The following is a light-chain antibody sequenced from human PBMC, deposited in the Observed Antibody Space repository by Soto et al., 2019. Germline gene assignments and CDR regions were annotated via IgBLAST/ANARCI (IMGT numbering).Light chain of an antibody. V-gene: IGKV3-15*01. CDR3: QHYNSYSEA. CDR1: QSVGSN. J-gene: IGKJ1*01. Sequence: EIVMTQSPATLSVSPGDGATLSCRASQSVGSNLAWYQQKPGQPPRLLISGASTRTTGIPARFSGSGSGTEFTLTISSLQPDDFATYYCQHYNSYSEAFGQGTKVDIK. CDR2: GAS.